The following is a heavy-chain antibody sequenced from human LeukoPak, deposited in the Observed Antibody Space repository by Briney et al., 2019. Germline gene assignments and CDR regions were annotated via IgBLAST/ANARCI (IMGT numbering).Heavy chain of an antibody. V-gene: IGHV3-64*01. D-gene: IGHD3-22*01. CDR2: ITNNGGYT. CDR1: GFRFSCSG. J-gene: IGHJ4*02. CDR3: AGASPDGFYDY. Sequence: GSLRLSRAASGFRFSCSGMHWVRQAPGKGLEYVSAITNNGGYTYYANSVKGRFTISRDNSKNTLYLQMGSLRTEDTAVYYCAGASPDGFYDYWGQGTLVTVSS.